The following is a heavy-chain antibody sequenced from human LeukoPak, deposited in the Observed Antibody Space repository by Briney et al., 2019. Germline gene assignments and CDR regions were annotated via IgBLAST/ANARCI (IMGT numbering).Heavy chain of an antibody. D-gene: IGHD1-26*01. Sequence: ASVKVSCKASGYTFSSYGITWARQAPGQGLEWMGGISIYNGNTYYAQKFRGRVTMTTDTSTSTGYMELRSLTSDDTAVYYCARGLSGIVGATAFDIWGQGTMVIVSS. V-gene: IGHV1-18*01. J-gene: IGHJ3*02. CDR3: ARGLSGIVGATAFDI. CDR2: ISIYNGNT. CDR1: GYTFSSYG.